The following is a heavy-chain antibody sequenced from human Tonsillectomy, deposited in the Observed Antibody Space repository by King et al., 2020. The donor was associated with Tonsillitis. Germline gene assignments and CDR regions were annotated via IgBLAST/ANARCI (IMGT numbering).Heavy chain of an antibody. Sequence: VQLVESGGGLVQPGGSLRLSCAASGFTVSSNYMSWVRQAPGKGLEWVSVIYRGGSTYYADSVKGRFTISRHNSKNTLYLQMNSLRAEYTAVYYCASSSINCGGDCYSFHYWGPGTLVTVSS. CDR3: ASSSINCGGDCYSFHY. CDR1: GFTVSSNY. V-gene: IGHV3-53*04. J-gene: IGHJ4*02. CDR2: IYRGGST. D-gene: IGHD2-21*02.